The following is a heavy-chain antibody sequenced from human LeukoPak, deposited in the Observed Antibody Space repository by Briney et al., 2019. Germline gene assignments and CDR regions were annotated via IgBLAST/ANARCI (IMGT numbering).Heavy chain of an antibody. V-gene: IGHV3-23*01. D-gene: IGHD3-10*01. CDR3: AKANYYGSGSSEYYFDY. Sequence: PGGSLRLSCAASGFTFSSYAMSWVRQAPGKGLEWVSAISGSGGSTYYADSVKGRFTISRDNSKNSLYLQMNSLRTEDTALYYCAKANYYGSGSSEYYFDYWGQGTLVTVSS. CDR2: ISGSGGST. CDR1: GFTFSSYA. J-gene: IGHJ4*02.